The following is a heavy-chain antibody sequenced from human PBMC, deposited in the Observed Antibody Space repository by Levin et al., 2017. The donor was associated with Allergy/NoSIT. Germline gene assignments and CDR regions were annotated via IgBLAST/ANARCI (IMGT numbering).Heavy chain of an antibody. Sequence: GGSLRLSCAASGFTFSNHWMHWVRQVPGRGLVWVSRISSDGSITNYADSVKGRFTISRDNAKNTVYLQMNSLTTEDTAVYYCLAVLAGWGQGTLVTVSS. J-gene: IGHJ4*02. CDR1: GFTFSNHW. CDR3: LAVLAG. CDR2: ISSDGSIT. D-gene: IGHD4/OR15-4a*01. V-gene: IGHV3-74*01.